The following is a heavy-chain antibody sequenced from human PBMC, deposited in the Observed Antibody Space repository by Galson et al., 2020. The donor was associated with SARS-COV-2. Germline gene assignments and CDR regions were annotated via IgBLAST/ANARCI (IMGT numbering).Heavy chain of an antibody. J-gene: IGHJ5*02. CDR2: ISAYNGNT. Sequence: ASVKVSCKASGYTFTSYGISWVRQAPGQGLEWMGWISAYNGNTNYAQKLQGRVTMTTDTSTSTAYMELRSLRSDDTAVYYCARDNGAGKYDFWSGPDNWFDPWGQGTLVTVSS. CDR1: GYTFTSYG. V-gene: IGHV1-18*04. D-gene: IGHD3-3*01. CDR3: ARDNGAGKYDFWSGPDNWFDP.